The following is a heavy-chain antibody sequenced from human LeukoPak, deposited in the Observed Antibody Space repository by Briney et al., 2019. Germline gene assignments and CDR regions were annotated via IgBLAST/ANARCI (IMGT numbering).Heavy chain of an antibody. Sequence: ASVKVSCKASGYTFTSYAMHWVRQAPGQRLEWMGWINAGNGNTKYSQKFQGRVTITRDTSASTAYMELSSLRSEDTAVYYCARDITVTTTPDYWGQGTLVTVSS. CDR3: ARDITVTTTPDY. V-gene: IGHV1-3*01. J-gene: IGHJ4*02. CDR2: INAGNGNT. D-gene: IGHD4-11*01. CDR1: GYTFTSYA.